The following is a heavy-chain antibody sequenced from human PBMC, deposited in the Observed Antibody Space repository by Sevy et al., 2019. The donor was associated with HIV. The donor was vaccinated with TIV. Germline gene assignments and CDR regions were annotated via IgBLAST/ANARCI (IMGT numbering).Heavy chain of an antibody. CDR1: GFTFSDYG. CDR3: ARDKLLPVMVTMVRGALSYYFDY. CDR2: IWYDGINK. Sequence: GGSLRLSCAASGFTFSDYGIHWVRQAPGKGPEWVAVIWYDGINKYYVDSVKGRFTISRDNSKNRVYLQMNSLRAEDTAVYYCARDKLLPVMVTMVRGALSYYFDYWGQGTLVTVSS. D-gene: IGHD3-10*01. V-gene: IGHV3-33*01. J-gene: IGHJ4*02.